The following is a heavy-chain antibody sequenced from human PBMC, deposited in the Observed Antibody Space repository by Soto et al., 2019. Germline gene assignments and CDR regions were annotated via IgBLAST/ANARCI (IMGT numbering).Heavy chain of an antibody. CDR2: IIPIFGTA. CDR3: ARTSIAAASPNYHYYYGMDV. CDR1: GGTFSSYA. Sequence: SVKVSCKASGGTFSSYAISWVRQAPGQGLEWMGGIIPIFGTANYAQKFQGRVTITADESTSTAYMELSSLRSEDTAVYYCARTSIAAASPNYHYYYGMDVWGQGTTVTSP. D-gene: IGHD6-13*01. J-gene: IGHJ6*02. V-gene: IGHV1-69*13.